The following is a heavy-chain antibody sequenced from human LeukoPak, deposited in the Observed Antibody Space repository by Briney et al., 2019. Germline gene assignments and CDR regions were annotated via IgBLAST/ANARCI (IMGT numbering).Heavy chain of an antibody. V-gene: IGHV4-61*10. CDR2: IYYSGST. CDR3: ASPYSYGARKRGYYYMDV. D-gene: IGHD5-18*01. Sequence: SETLSLTCTVSGGSISSGSYYWSWIRQPAGKGLEWIGYIYYSGSTNYNPSLKSRVTISVDTSKNQFSLKLSSVTAADTAVYYXASPYSYGARKRGYYYMDVWGKGTTVTVSS. CDR1: GGSISSGSYY. J-gene: IGHJ6*03.